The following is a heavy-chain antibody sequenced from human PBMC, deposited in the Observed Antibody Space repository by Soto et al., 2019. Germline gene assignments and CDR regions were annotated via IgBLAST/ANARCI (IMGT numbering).Heavy chain of an antibody. V-gene: IGHV1-69*13. D-gene: IGHD2-2*01. CDR2: IIPIFGTS. CDR3: AREKIVVVPAAIRDPRGPYYYGREV. CDR1: GGTFSSYA. Sequence: GGSVNVSCKASGGTFSSYAISWVRQAPGQGLEWMGGIIPIFGTSNYAQKFQGRVTITAEESTSTAYMELSSLRSEEPAVYYCAREKIVVVPAAIRDPRGPYYYGREVWGKGNTVIVSS. J-gene: IGHJ6*04.